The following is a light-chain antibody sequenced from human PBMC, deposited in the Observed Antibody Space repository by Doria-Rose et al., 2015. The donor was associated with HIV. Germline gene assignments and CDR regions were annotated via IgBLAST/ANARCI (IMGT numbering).Light chain of an antibody. Sequence: TQSPGTLSLSPGERATLSCRASQSFSSTYLAWYQQKPGQAPSLLIYDGSTRATVIPDRFSASGSGTDFTLTINRLEPEDFALYYCHQYGTSWTFGRGTKVEI. CDR1: QSFSSTY. J-gene: IGKJ1*01. CDR2: DGS. CDR3: HQYGTSWT. V-gene: IGKV3-20*01.